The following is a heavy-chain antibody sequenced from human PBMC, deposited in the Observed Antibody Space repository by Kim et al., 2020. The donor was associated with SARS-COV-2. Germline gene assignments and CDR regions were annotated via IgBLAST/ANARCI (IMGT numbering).Heavy chain of an antibody. CDR2: INTNTGNP. V-gene: IGHV7-4-1*02. J-gene: IGHJ4*02. Sequence: ASVKVSCKASGYTFTSYAMNWVRQAPGQGLEWMGWINTNTGNPTYAQGFTGRFVFSLDTSVSTAYLQISSLKAEDTAVYYCATLPKRVAHGSRDYWGQGTLVTVSS. D-gene: IGHD2-15*01. CDR3: ATLPKRVAHGSRDY. CDR1: GYTFTSYA.